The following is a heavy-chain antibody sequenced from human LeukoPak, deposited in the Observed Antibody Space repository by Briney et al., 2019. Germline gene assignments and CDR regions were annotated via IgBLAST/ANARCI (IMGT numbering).Heavy chain of an antibody. Sequence: PGGSLRLSCAASGFTFDDYAMHWVRQAPGKGLEWVSLISGDGGSTYYADSVKGRFTISRDNAKNSLYLQMNSLRAEDTAVYYCARERKYYYDSSGYYPDYWGQGTLVTVSS. V-gene: IGHV3-43*02. D-gene: IGHD3-22*01. CDR1: GFTFDDYA. J-gene: IGHJ4*02. CDR3: ARERKYYYDSSGYYPDY. CDR2: ISGDGGST.